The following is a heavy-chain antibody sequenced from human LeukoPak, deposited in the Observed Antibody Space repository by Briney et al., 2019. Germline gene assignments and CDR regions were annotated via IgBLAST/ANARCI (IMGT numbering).Heavy chain of an antibody. V-gene: IGHV3-7*01. CDR2: IKQDGSEK. D-gene: IGHD1-26*01. Sequence: GGSLRLSCAVYGFTFSNSWMSWVRPAPGKGLEWVANIKQDGSEKYIVDSVKGRFTISRDNAKNSLYLQMNSLRAEDTAVYYCARDLSGSYYYYYYMDVWGKGTTVTVSS. J-gene: IGHJ6*03. CDR3: ARDLSGSYYYYYYMDV. CDR1: GFTFSNSW.